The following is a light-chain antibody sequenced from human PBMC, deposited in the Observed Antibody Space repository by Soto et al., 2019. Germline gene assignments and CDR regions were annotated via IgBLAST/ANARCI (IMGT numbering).Light chain of an antibody. CDR2: DVS. Sequence: QSALTQPRSVSGSPGQSVTISCTGTSSDVGGYNYVSWYLQHPGKAPKLMIYDVSKRPSGVPDRFSGSKSGNTASLTISGLQAEDEADYYCCSYAGSYTFWVFGGGTQLTVL. CDR3: CSYAGSYTFWV. CDR1: SSDVGGYNY. V-gene: IGLV2-11*01. J-gene: IGLJ3*02.